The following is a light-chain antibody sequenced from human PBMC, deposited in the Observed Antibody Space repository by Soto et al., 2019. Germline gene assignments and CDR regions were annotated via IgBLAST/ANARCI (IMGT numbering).Light chain of an antibody. CDR2: SNN. CDR1: SSNIGSNV. Sequence: QSVLTQPPSASRTPGQRVTISCSGSSSNIGSNVVNWYQQLPGTAPKLLIYSNNQRPSGVPDRFSGSKSGTSASLAISGLQSEDETDYYCASWDDSLSAVLFGGGTKVTVL. CDR3: ASWDDSLSAVL. V-gene: IGLV1-44*01. J-gene: IGLJ2*01.